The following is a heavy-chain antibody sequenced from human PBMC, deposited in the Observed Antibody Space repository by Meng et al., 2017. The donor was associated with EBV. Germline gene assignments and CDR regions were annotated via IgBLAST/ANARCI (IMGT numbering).Heavy chain of an antibody. Sequence: QVQLVQAGAEVKTPGASVKVSCKASGYTFPSYGISWVRQAPGQGLEWMGWISAYNGNTNYAQKLQGRVTMTTDTSTSTAYMELRSLRSDDTAVYYCARDGRLYDTPSPFDYWGQGTLVTVSS. CDR1: GYTFPSYG. CDR3: ARDGRLYDTPSPFDY. J-gene: IGHJ4*02. CDR2: ISAYNGNT. D-gene: IGHD3-22*01. V-gene: IGHV1-18*01.